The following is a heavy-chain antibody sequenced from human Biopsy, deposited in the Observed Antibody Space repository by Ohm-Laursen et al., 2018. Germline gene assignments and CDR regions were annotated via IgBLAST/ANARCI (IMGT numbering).Heavy chain of an antibody. CDR3: ARDQSGLRGINWYFDL. CDR1: GFTFSNYA. V-gene: IGHV3-33*01. Sequence: SLRLSCAAFGFTFSNYAMHWVRQAPGKGLEWVALIWYDGSNKHSEASVKGRFTVSRDNSKNTLFLQMNTLRAEETAVYYFARDQSGLRGINWYFDLWGRGTLVTVSS. D-gene: IGHD5/OR15-5a*01. J-gene: IGHJ2*01. CDR2: IWYDGSNK.